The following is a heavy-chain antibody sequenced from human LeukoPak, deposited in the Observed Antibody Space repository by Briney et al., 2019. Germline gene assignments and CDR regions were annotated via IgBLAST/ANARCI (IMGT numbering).Heavy chain of an antibody. CDR3: AKRMVNRAIEY. CDR2: IWYDGSNK. J-gene: IGHJ4*02. Sequence: QTGGSLRLSCAASGFTFSSYGMHWVRQAPGKGLEWVAVIWYDGSNKYYADSVKGRFTISRDNSKNTLYLQMNSLRAEDTAVYYCAKRMVNRAIEYWGQGTLVTVSS. CDR1: GFTFSSYG. V-gene: IGHV3-33*06. D-gene: IGHD2-8*01.